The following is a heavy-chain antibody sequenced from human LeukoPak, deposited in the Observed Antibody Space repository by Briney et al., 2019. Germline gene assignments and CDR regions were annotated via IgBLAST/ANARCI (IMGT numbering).Heavy chain of an antibody. D-gene: IGHD6-6*01. J-gene: IGHJ3*02. CDR1: GFTFSSYA. CDR3: AKAVWQLVRNDAFDI. CDR2: ISGSGGST. Sequence: GGSLRLSCAASGFTFSSYALSWVRQAPGKGLEWVSAISGSGGSTYYADSVKGRFTISRDNSKNTLYLQMNSLRAEDTAVYYCAKAVWQLVRNDAFDIWGQGTMVTVSS. V-gene: IGHV3-23*01.